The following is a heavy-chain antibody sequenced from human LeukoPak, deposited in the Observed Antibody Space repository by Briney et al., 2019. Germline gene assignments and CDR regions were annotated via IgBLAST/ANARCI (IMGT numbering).Heavy chain of an antibody. D-gene: IGHD6-13*01. CDR2: IYYTGST. J-gene: IGHJ4*02. Sequence: SETLSLTCTVSGGSIISSSYYWGWIRQPPGKGLEWIGSIYYTGSTYYNPSLRSRVTMSVDTSRNQFSLKLSSVTAADTAVYYCARSSFENIAAAPFDYWGQGTLVTVSS. CDR1: GGSIISSSYY. CDR3: ARSSFENIAAAPFDY. V-gene: IGHV4-39*07.